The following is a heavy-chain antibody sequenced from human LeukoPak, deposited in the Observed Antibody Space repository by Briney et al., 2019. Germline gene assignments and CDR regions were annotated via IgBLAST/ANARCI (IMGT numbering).Heavy chain of an antibody. Sequence: SGTLSLTCAVSGDSISSDIWWNWVRQPPGKGLEWIGSIYDSGSTYYNPSLKSRVTISVDTSKNQFSLKLNSVTAADTAVYYCARHYGPWGQGTLVTVSS. CDR2: IYDSGST. CDR3: ARHYGP. D-gene: IGHD3-16*01. J-gene: IGHJ5*02. CDR1: GDSISSDIW. V-gene: IGHV4-4*02.